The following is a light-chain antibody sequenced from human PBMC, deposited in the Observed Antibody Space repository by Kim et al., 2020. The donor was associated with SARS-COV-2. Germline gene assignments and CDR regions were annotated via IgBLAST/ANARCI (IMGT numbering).Light chain of an antibody. CDR1: SLRRYY. CDR2: NKN. CDR3: NSRDISGNVL. V-gene: IGLV3-19*01. Sequence: VALRQTVRITCQGDSLRRYYASWYQQKPGQAPVVVIYNKNIRPSGIPDRFAGSSSGNTASLTITGAQAEDEADYYCNSRDISGNVLFGGGTQLTVL. J-gene: IGLJ2*01.